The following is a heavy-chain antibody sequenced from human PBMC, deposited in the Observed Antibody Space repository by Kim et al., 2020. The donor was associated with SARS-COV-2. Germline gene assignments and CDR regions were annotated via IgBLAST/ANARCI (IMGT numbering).Heavy chain of an antibody. Sequence: SLRLSCAASGFTFDDYAMHWVRQAPGKGLEWVSGISWNSGSIGYADSVKGRFTISRDNAKNSLYLQMNSLRAEDTALYYCAKEGYCSGGSCYAGGWFDPWGQGTLVTVSS. V-gene: IGHV3-9*01. D-gene: IGHD2-15*01. CDR3: AKEGYCSGGSCYAGGWFDP. CDR1: GFTFDDYA. CDR2: ISWNSGSI. J-gene: IGHJ5*02.